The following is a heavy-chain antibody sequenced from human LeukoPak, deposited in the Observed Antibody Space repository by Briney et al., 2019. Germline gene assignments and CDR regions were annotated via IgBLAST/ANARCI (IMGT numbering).Heavy chain of an antibody. CDR3: ARTLRAVAGTSFGY. CDR2: INPSGGST. J-gene: IGHJ4*02. D-gene: IGHD6-19*01. CDR1: GYTFTDYY. V-gene: IGHV1-46*01. Sequence: ATVKISCKASGYTFTDYYMHWVQQAPGKGLEWMGIINPSGGSTSYAQKFQGRVTMTRDTSTSTVYMELSSLRSEDTAVYYCARTLRAVAGTSFGYWGQGTLVTVSS.